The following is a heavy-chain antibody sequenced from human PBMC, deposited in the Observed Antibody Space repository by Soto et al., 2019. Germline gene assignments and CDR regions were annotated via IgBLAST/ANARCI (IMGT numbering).Heavy chain of an antibody. J-gene: IGHJ6*02. CDR1: GYTFTSYG. V-gene: IGHV1-18*01. CDR2: ISAYNGNT. D-gene: IGHD3-9*01. Sequence: VKVSCKASGYTFTSYGISWVRQAPGQGLEWMGWISAYNGNTNYAQKLQGRVTMTTDTSTSTAYMELRSLRSDDTAVYYCARRRYFDWLLNDYYYYGMDVWGQGTTVTVSS. CDR3: ARRRYFDWLLNDYYYYGMDV.